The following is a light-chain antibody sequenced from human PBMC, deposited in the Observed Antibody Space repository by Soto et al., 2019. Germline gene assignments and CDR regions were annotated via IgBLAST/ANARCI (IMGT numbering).Light chain of an antibody. J-gene: IGLJ3*02. Sequence: QPVLTQSTSASASLGASVKLTCTLSSGHSSYAIAWHQQQPEKGPRYLMKLNSDGSHSKGDGIPDRFSGSSSGAERYLTISSLQSEDEADSYCQTWGTGIQVFGGGTKLTVL. CDR1: SGHSSYA. CDR3: QTWGTGIQV. CDR2: LNSDGSH. V-gene: IGLV4-69*01.